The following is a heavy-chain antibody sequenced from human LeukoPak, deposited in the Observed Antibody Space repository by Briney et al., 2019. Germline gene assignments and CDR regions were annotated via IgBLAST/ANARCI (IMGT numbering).Heavy chain of an antibody. Sequence: SETLSLTCTVSGGSISSYYWSWIRQPPGKGLEWIGYIYYSGSTNYNPSLKSRVTISVDTSKNQFSLKLSAVTAADTAVYYCARIGYGSGSYYKSGWFDPWGQGTLVTVSS. CDR3: ARIGYGSGSYYKSGWFDP. CDR2: IYYSGST. CDR1: GGSISSYY. D-gene: IGHD3-10*01. J-gene: IGHJ5*02. V-gene: IGHV4-59*08.